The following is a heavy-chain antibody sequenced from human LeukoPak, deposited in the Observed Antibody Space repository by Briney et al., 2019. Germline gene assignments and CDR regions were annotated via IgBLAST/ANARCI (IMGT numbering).Heavy chain of an antibody. Sequence: GGSLRLSCAASGFTFSSYDMHWVRQATGKGLEWVSAIGTAGDTYYPGSVKGRFTISRENAKNSLYLQMNSLRAGDTAVYYCARYGSGSNAFDIWGQGTMVTVSS. CDR2: IGTAGDT. J-gene: IGHJ3*02. V-gene: IGHV3-13*01. CDR1: GFTFSSYD. D-gene: IGHD3-10*01. CDR3: ARYGSGSNAFDI.